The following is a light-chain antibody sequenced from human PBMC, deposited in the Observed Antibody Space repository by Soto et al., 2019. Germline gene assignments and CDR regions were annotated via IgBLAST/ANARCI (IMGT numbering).Light chain of an antibody. CDR3: HQYNSYWT. CDR1: QSIGSW. Sequence: DIQMTQPPSTLSASVGDRVTITCRASQSIGSWLAWYQQKPGKAPKLLIYKTSILENGVPSRFSGSGSGTEFTLSISSLQPDDFATYYCHQYNSYWTFGQGTKVNIK. V-gene: IGKV1-5*03. CDR2: KTS. J-gene: IGKJ1*01.